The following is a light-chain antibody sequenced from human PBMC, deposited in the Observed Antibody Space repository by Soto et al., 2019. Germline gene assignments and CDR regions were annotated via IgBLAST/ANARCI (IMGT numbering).Light chain of an antibody. Sequence: IVLTLSPGTLSLSPGDRATLSCRASQSVGSNYLAWYQQKPGQAPRLLIYDASSRATGIPDRFSGSGSGTDFTLTISRLEPEDCAVYYCQQYTSSPFTFGPGTKVDI. CDR1: QSVGSNY. V-gene: IGKV3-20*01. CDR3: QQYTSSPFT. J-gene: IGKJ3*01. CDR2: DAS.